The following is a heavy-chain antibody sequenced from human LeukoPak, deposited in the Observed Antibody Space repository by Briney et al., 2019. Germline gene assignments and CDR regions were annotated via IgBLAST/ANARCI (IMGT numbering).Heavy chain of an antibody. J-gene: IGHJ3*02. CDR1: GDSVSSNSAA. CDR2: TYYRSKSSN. Sequence: SQTLSLTCAISGDSVSSNSAAWNWIRQSPSRGLEWLGRTYYRSKSSNAYALSVKSRITITPDTSKNQFSLQLKSVTPEATAVYYCARSGSRLDAFDIWGQGTMVTVSS. D-gene: IGHD1-26*01. CDR3: ARSGSRLDAFDI. V-gene: IGHV6-1*01.